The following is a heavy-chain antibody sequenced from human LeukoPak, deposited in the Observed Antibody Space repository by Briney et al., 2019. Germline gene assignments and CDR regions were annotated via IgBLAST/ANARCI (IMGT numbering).Heavy chain of an antibody. Sequence: GTSLRLSCAGSGFTFGTYGMHWVRQAPGKGLEWVAVISYDGNSKYYSGSAKGRFTISRDNSKNTLYLQMNSLRPEDTAVYYCANGDPGPADHPMNDYYYCLDVWGQGTTVIVSS. V-gene: IGHV3-30*18. J-gene: IGHJ6*02. CDR2: ISYDGNSK. D-gene: IGHD2-2*01. CDR3: ANGDPGPADHPMNDYYYCLDV. CDR1: GFTFGTYG.